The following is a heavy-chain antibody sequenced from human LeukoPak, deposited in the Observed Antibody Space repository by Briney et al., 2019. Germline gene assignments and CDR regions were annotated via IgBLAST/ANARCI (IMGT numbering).Heavy chain of an antibody. J-gene: IGHJ4*02. CDR3: AKVHVRGVIIGYFDY. CDR2: INPNSGGT. CDR1: GYTFTGYY. V-gene: IGHV1-2*02. D-gene: IGHD3-10*02. Sequence: ASVKVSCKASGYTFTGYYMHWVRQAPGQGLEWMGWINPNSGGTNYAQKFQGRVTMTRDTSISTAYMELSRLRSDDTAVYYCAKVHVRGVIIGYFDYWGQGTLVTVSS.